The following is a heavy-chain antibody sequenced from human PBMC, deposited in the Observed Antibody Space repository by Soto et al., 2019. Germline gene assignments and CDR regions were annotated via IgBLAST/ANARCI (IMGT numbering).Heavy chain of an antibody. CDR1: GYTFTGYY. D-gene: IGHD2-21*01. J-gene: IGHJ6*02. CDR2: INPNSGGT. CDR3: AASCVGCGGFNYYGMDV. Sequence: GASVKVSCKASGYTFTGYYMHWVRQAPGQGLEWMGWINPNSGGTNYAQKFQGWVTMTRDTSISTAYMELSRLRSDDTAVYYCAASCVGCGGFNYYGMDVWGQGTTVTVSS. V-gene: IGHV1-2*04.